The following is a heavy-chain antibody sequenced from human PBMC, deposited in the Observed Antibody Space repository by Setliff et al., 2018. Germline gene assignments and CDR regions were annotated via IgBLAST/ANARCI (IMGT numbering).Heavy chain of an antibody. CDR2: VYTTGST. J-gene: IGHJ4*02. CDR1: GGSMGSYY. V-gene: IGHV4-4*07. D-gene: IGHD2-2*01. CDR3: ARTGSARWYVPDY. Sequence: PSETLSLTCTVSGGSMGSYYWTWIRQSAGKGLEWIGRVYTTGSTAFNPSLNSRVTMSLDKSKNQFSLKLTSVTAADTAVYYCARTGSARWYVPDYWGQGTPVTVSS.